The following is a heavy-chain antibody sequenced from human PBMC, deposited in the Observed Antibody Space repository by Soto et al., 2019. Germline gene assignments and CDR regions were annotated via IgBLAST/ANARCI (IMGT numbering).Heavy chain of an antibody. CDR2: ISSSSSYI. J-gene: IGHJ5*02. Sequence: GGSLRLSCAASGFTFSSYSMNWVRQAPGKGLEWVSSISSSSSYIYYADSVKGRFTISRDNAKNSLYLQMNSLRAEDTAVYYCASSRSSYAPLTSWGQGTLVTVYS. CDR1: GFTFSSYS. CDR3: ASSRSSYAPLTS. V-gene: IGHV3-21*01. D-gene: IGHD2-2*01.